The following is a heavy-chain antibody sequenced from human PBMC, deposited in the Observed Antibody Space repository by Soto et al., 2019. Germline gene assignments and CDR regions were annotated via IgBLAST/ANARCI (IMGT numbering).Heavy chain of an antibody. CDR3: AKERAYDSSGYYVTSLFDY. Sequence: EVQLLESGGGLVQPGGSLRLSCAASGFTFSSYAMSWVRQAPGKGLEWVSAISGSGGSTYYADSVKGRFTISRDNSKNTLYLQMNSLRAEETAVSYCAKERAYDSSGYYVTSLFDYWGQGTLVTVSS. J-gene: IGHJ4*02. CDR2: ISGSGGST. D-gene: IGHD3-22*01. CDR1: GFTFSSYA. V-gene: IGHV3-23*01.